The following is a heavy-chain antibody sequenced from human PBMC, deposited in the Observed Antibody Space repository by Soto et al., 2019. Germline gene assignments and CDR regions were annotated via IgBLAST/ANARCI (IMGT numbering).Heavy chain of an antibody. Sequence: QVQLVQSGAEVKKPGSSVKVSCKASGGTFSSYAISWVRQAPGQGLEWMGGIIPIFGTANYAQKFQGRVTITADESTSTDYMELSSLRSEDTAVYYCARVGVSQLGEYNWFDPWGQGTLVTVSS. J-gene: IGHJ5*02. CDR2: IIPIFGTA. CDR1: GGTFSSYA. D-gene: IGHD6-6*01. CDR3: ARVGVSQLGEYNWFDP. V-gene: IGHV1-69*01.